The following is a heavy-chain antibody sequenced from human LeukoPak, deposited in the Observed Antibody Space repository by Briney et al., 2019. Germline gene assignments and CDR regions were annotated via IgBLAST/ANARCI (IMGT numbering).Heavy chain of an antibody. J-gene: IGHJ4*02. CDR2: IHNDGSIT. D-gene: IGHD7-27*01. Sequence: GGSLRLSCAASGFTFRNHWMHWVRQAPGKGLVWVSCIHNDGSITRYADSVKGRYTISRDNAESTLYLQMNSLRAEDTAVYYCVRGDWGSGYWGQGTLVTVSS. CDR1: GFTFRNHW. CDR3: VRGDWGSGY. V-gene: IGHV3-74*01.